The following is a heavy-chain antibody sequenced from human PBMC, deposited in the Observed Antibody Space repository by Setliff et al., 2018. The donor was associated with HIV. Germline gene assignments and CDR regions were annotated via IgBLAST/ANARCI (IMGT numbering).Heavy chain of an antibody. CDR3: ASASRDSSGYLYDAFDI. CDR1: GYTFTSYY. D-gene: IGHD3-22*01. V-gene: IGHV1-46*01. J-gene: IGHJ3*02. CDR2: INPSGGST. Sequence: ASVKVSCKASGYTFTSYYMHWVRQAPGQGLEWMGIINPSGGSTSYAQKFQGRVTMTRDTSTSTVYMELSSLRSEDTAVYYCASASRDSSGYLYDAFDIWGQGTMVTV.